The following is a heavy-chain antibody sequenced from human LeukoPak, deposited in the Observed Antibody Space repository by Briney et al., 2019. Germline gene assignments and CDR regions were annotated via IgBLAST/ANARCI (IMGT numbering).Heavy chain of an antibody. CDR3: ARERGGTLHTGYYMDV. CDR2: IYSGGST. D-gene: IGHD4-11*01. V-gene: IGHV3-53*01. Sequence: QPGGSLRLSCAASGFTVSSNYMSWVRQAPGKGLEWDSVIYSGGSTYYADSVKGRFTISRDNSKNTLYLQMNSLRAEDTAVYYCARERGGTLHTGYYMDVWGKGTTVTVSS. J-gene: IGHJ6*03. CDR1: GFTVSSNY.